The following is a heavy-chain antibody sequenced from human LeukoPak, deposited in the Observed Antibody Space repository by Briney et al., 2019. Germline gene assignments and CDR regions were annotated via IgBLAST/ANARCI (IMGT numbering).Heavy chain of an antibody. D-gene: IGHD2-15*01. V-gene: IGHV4-59*08. CDR3: ARNYADVGGFFSYYFQF. Sequence: SETLSLTCNVSGGSISRYYWSWLRQPPGQGLEWIGYITHSGFTSYNPSLKGRVTISVDTPKNQFSLRLTSVTAADTAVYYCARNYADVGGFFSYYFQFWGRGALVTVSS. J-gene: IGHJ4*02. CDR1: GGSISRYY. CDR2: ITHSGFT.